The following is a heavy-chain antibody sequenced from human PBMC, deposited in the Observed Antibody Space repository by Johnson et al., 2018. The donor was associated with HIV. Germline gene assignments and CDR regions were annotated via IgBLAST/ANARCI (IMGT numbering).Heavy chain of an antibody. CDR2: ISGSGGST. D-gene: IGHD6-13*01. Sequence: VQLVESGGDLVQPGRSLRLSCAASGLSFSSYAMNWVRQAPGKGLEWVSGISGSGGSTYYADSVKGRFTISRDNSKNTLYLQMNSLRAEDTAVYYCVKGMDSSSWYAFDIWGQGTMVTVSS. J-gene: IGHJ3*02. V-gene: IGHV3-23*04. CDR3: VKGMDSSSWYAFDI. CDR1: GLSFSSYA.